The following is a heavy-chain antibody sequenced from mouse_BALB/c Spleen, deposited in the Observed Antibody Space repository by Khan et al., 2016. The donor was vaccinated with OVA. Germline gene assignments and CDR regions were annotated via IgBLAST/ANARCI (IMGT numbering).Heavy chain of an antibody. CDR1: GFTFSNYA. J-gene: IGHJ3*01. CDR2: ISTGDTT. CDR3: ARDYWFVY. Sequence: EVELVESGGGLVKPGGSLKVSCAASGFTFSNYAMSWVRQTPEKRLEWVASISTGDTTYYPDSVKGRFTISRDNARNILYLQMSSLRSDDTAMYYCARDYWFVYWGQGTLVTVSA. V-gene: IGHV5-6-5*01.